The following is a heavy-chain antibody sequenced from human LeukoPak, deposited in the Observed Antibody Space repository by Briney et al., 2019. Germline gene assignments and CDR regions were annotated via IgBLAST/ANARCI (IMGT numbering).Heavy chain of an antibody. D-gene: IGHD1-7*01. CDR3: ARGSRELYYFDY. Sequence: PSETLSLTCTVSGGSISSADYYWSWIRQPPGRGLEWIGYIYYSGSTHYNPSLKSRVTISVDTSKNQFSLKLNSVTAADTAVYYCARGSRELYYFDYWGQGTLVTVSS. CDR1: GGSISSADYY. V-gene: IGHV4-30-4*02. J-gene: IGHJ4*02. CDR2: IYYSGST.